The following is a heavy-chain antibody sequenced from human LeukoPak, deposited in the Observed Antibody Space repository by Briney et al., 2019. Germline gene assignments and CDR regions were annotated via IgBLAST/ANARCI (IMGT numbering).Heavy chain of an antibody. CDR3: ARVVPSYGGSDY. Sequence: SETLSLTCNVSGGSIRGYYWSWIRQSPEKGLEWIGYIYSSGSTNYNPSLKSRVTISVDTSKNQFSLKLSSVTAADTAVYYCARVVPSYGGSDYWGQGTLVTVSS. J-gene: IGHJ4*02. D-gene: IGHD4-23*01. V-gene: IGHV4-59*01. CDR1: GGSIRGYY. CDR2: IYSSGST.